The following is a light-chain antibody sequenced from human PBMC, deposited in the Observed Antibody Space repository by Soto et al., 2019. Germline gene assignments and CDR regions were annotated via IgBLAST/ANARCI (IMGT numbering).Light chain of an antibody. Sequence: DLQMTQSPSSLSASVGGRVTITCQASQDFSKSLNWYQQKPGKAPNLLIYDASYLVTGVPSRFSGSGSGTHFTCTISSLQPEDFATYYCQQYDDLPTFGQGTKVELK. V-gene: IGKV1-33*01. CDR2: DAS. CDR3: QQYDDLPT. J-gene: IGKJ1*01. CDR1: QDFSKS.